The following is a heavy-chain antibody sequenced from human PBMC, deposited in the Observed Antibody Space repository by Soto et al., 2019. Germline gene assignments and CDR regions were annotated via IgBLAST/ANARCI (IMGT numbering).Heavy chain of an antibody. J-gene: IGHJ4*02. CDR2: ISSSGSDI. Sequence: GGSLRLSCAASGFTFSDYYMSWIRQAPGKGLEWVSYISSSGSDINYADSVKGRFTISRDNAKNSLYLQMNSLRAEDTAVYYCASTEYQRLGTDYWGQGTLVTVS. CDR1: GFTFSDYY. CDR3: ASTEYQRLGTDY. V-gene: IGHV3-11*01. D-gene: IGHD2-2*01.